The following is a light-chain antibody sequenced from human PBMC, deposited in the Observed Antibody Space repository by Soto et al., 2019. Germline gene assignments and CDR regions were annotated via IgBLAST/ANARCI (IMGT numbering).Light chain of an antibody. Sequence: DIQMTQSPSSLSASVGDRVTISCRASQSVSTRLAWYRQKPGKAPSLLIFAASTLEAGDPSSFSGRGSGTDFALTINSLQPEDLATFYCQQYVTSSATFGQGTKVEF. V-gene: IGKV1-5*01. CDR3: QQYVTSSAT. CDR1: QSVSTR. CDR2: AAS. J-gene: IGKJ1*01.